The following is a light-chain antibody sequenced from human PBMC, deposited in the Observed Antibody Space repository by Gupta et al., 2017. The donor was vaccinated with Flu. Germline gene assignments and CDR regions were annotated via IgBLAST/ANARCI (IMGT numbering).Light chain of an antibody. CDR1: SSDVGGYNY. CDR3: RSYAGSNNLRV. V-gene: IGLV2-8*01. CDR2: EVT. Sequence: QSALTQPPSASGSPGQSVTITCTGTSSDVGGYNYVSWYQQHPGKAPKLMIYEVTKRPSGVHDRFSGSKSGNTASLTVSGLQAEDEADYYCRSYAGSNNLRVFGTGTKVTVL. J-gene: IGLJ1*01.